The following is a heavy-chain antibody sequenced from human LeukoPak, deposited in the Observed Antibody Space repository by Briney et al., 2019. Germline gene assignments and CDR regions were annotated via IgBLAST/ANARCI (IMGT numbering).Heavy chain of an antibody. CDR3: ATSVAYSYGYAEMGS. V-gene: IGHV1-69*13. CDR2: IIPIFGTA. D-gene: IGHD5-18*01. Sequence: GASVKVSCKASGGTFSSYAISWVRQAPGQGLEWMGGIIPIFGTANYAQKFQGRVTITADESTSTAYMELSSLRSEDTAVYYCATSVAYSYGYAEMGSWGQGTLVTVSS. J-gene: IGHJ4*02. CDR1: GGTFSSYA.